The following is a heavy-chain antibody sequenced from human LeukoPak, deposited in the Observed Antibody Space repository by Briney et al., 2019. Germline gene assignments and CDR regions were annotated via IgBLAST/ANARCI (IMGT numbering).Heavy chain of an antibody. Sequence: SETLSLTCTVSGGSISSSSYYWGWIRQHPGKGLEWIGYIYYSGSTYYNPSLKSRVTISVDTSKNQFSLKLSSVTAADTAVYYCARVSWSNYYFDYWGQGTLVTVSS. CDR1: GGSISSSSYY. CDR3: ARVSWSNYYFDY. D-gene: IGHD2-15*01. J-gene: IGHJ4*02. CDR2: IYYSGST. V-gene: IGHV4-31*03.